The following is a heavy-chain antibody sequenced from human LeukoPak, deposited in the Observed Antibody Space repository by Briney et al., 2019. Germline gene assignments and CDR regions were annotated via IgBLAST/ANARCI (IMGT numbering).Heavy chain of an antibody. Sequence: ASVKVSCKTSGYTFTTYGISWVRQAPGQGLEWMGWISGTNGNTKYAQKVQGRVTMTTDTSTTTAYMEVRSLRSDDTAVYYCARDRDRMVQGVTALFDYWGQGTLVTVSS. V-gene: IGHV1-18*04. CDR2: ISGTNGNT. J-gene: IGHJ4*02. CDR3: ARDRDRMVQGVTALFDY. CDR1: GYTFTTYG. D-gene: IGHD3-10*01.